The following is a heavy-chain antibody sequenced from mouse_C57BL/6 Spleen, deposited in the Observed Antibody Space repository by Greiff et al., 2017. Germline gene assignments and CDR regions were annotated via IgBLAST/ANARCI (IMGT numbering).Heavy chain of an antibody. J-gene: IGHJ4*01. D-gene: IGHD3-1*01. CDR2: IYPRSVNT. V-gene: IGHV1-81*01. CDR3: ARGGLRGNAMDY. Sequence: VQLQQSGAELARPGASVKLSCKASGYTFTSYGISWVKQRTGQGLEWIGEIYPRSVNTYYNEKFKGKATLTADKSSSTAYMELRSLTSEDSAVYFCARGGLRGNAMDYWGQGTSVTVSS. CDR1: GYTFTSYG.